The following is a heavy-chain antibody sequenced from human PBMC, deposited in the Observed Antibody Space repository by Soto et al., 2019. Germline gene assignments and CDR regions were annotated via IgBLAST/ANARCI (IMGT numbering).Heavy chain of an antibody. CDR3: ARDIPTFYDFWSGYYGTESTNWFDP. CDR1: GGTFSSYA. V-gene: IGHV1-69*13. CDR2: IIPIFGTA. J-gene: IGHJ5*02. Sequence: GASVKVSCKASGGTFSSYAISWVRQAPGQGLEWMGGIIPIFGTANYAQKFQGRVTITADESTSTAYMELSSLRSEDTAVYYCARDIPTFYDFWSGYYGTESTNWFDPWGQGTLVTVSS. D-gene: IGHD3-3*01.